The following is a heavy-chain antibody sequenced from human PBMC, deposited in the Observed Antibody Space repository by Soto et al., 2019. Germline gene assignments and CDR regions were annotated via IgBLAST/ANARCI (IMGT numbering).Heavy chain of an antibody. J-gene: IGHJ6*02. CDR1: GYTFTGYY. CDR3: ARDKTDYSNYERYYYYGMDV. CDR2: INPNSGGT. Sequence: GASVKVSCKASGYTFTGYYMHWVRQAPGQGLEWMGWINPNSGGTNYAQKFQGRVTMTRDTSISTACMELSRLRSDDTAVYYCARDKTDYSNYERYYYYGMDVWGQGTTVTVSS. D-gene: IGHD4-4*01. V-gene: IGHV1-2*02.